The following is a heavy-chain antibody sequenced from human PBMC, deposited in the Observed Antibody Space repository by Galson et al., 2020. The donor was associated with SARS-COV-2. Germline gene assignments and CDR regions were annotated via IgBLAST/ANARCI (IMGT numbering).Heavy chain of an antibody. CDR1: GFTFSSYS. CDR3: ARGPYYYDSSGYSGGHWFDP. CDR2: ISSSSSYI. Sequence: GESLKISCAASGFTFSSYSMNWVRQAPGKGLEWVSSISSSSSYIYYADSVKGRFTISRDNAKNSLYLQMNSLRAEDTAVYYCARGPYYYDSSGYSGGHWFDPWGQGTLVTVSS. D-gene: IGHD3-22*01. V-gene: IGHV3-21*01. J-gene: IGHJ5*02.